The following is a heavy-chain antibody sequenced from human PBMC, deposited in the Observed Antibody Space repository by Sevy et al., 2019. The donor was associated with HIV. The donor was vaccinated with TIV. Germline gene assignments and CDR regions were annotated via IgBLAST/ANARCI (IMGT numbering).Heavy chain of an antibody. CDR2: IKSKTDGGTT. CDR1: GFTFSNAW. CDR3: TTDQMGYDYSNYYYYYYMDV. Sequence: GGSLRLSCAASGFTFSNAWMSWVRQAPGKGLEWVGRIKSKTDGGTTDYAAPVKGRFTISRDDSKNTLYLQMNSLKTEDTAVYYCTTDQMGYDYSNYYYYYYMDVWGKRTTVTVSS. J-gene: IGHJ6*03. D-gene: IGHD4-4*01. V-gene: IGHV3-15*01.